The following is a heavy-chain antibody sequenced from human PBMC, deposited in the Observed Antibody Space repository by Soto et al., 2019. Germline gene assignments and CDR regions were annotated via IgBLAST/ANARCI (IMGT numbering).Heavy chain of an antibody. D-gene: IGHD3-22*01. J-gene: IGHJ5*02. CDR3: ARDRGYCYDTSGGWFDP. CDR1: GYTFTSYY. Sequence: QVQLVQSGAEVKKPGASVKVSCKASGYTFTSYYMHWVRQAPGQGLEWMGIINPSGGSTSYAQKFQGRVTMTRDTSTSTVYMELSSLRSEDTAMYYCARDRGYCYDTSGGWFDPWGQGTLVTVSS. V-gene: IGHV1-46*01. CDR2: INPSGGST.